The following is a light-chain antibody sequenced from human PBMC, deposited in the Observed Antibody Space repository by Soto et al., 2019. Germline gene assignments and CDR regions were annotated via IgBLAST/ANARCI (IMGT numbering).Light chain of an antibody. V-gene: IGKV3-11*01. J-gene: IGKJ5*01. CDR1: QSVRTY. CDR3: QQRSNWPIT. CDR2: DAS. Sequence: EIVLTQSPATLSLSPGEGATLSCRASQSVRTYIAWFRQKPGQAPRLLIYDASNRATGVPARISGSGSGTDFTLTIGSLEPEDFAVYYCQQRSNWPITFGQGTRLEIK.